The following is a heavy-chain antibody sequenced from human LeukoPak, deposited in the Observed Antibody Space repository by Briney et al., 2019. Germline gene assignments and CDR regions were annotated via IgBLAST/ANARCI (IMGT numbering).Heavy chain of an antibody. J-gene: IGHJ5*02. Sequence: SETLSLTCAVYGGSFSGYYWSWIRQPPGKGLEWMGEINHSGSTNYNPSPKSRVTISVDTSKNQFSLKLSSVPAADTAVYYCARRLTEWLRLNWFDPWGQGTLVTVSS. CDR1: GGSFSGYY. CDR3: ARRLTEWLRLNWFDP. D-gene: IGHD5-12*01. CDR2: INHSGST. V-gene: IGHV4-34*01.